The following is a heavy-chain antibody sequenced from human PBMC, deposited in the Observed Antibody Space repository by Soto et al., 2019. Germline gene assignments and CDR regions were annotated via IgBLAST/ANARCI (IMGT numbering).Heavy chain of an antibody. Sequence: QVQMQESGPGLVRPSQTLSLSCAVSGASLTSGDYYWTWIRQSPGKGLEWIGYIYYNGDTYYNPSLKGRVTFALDTSKNHFSLKMTSLTAADTAVYFCARENTAMGGYFDYWGPCSLVTISS. J-gene: IGHJ4*02. CDR2: IYYNGDT. V-gene: IGHV4-30-4*01. CDR3: ARENTAMGGYFDY. D-gene: IGHD5-18*01. CDR1: GASLTSGDYY.